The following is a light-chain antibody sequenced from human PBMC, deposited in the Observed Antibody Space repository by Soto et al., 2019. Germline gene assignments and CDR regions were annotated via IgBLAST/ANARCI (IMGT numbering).Light chain of an antibody. Sequence: QSVLTQPPSVSGAPGQRVTLSCTGNSSDIGAGYDVHWYQQLPGRAPKLLIYANSNRPSGVPDRFSGSKSGSSAPLAITGLQAEDDADYYCQSYDSSLSARVCGGGTKCTVL. V-gene: IGLV1-40*01. CDR3: QSYDSSLSARV. CDR1: SSDIGAGYD. J-gene: IGLJ3*02. CDR2: ANS.